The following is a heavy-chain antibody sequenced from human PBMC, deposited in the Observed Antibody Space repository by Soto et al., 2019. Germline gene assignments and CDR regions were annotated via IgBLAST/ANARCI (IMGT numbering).Heavy chain of an antibody. V-gene: IGHV3-30-3*01. Sequence: VGSLRLSCAASGFTFSSYSMHCVRHSPGKWLEWVAVISYDGSNKYYADSVKGRFTISRDNSKNTLYLQMNSLRAEDTAVYYCERDYPAVELATIKEYWGQGTMVIVSS. CDR2: ISYDGSNK. D-gene: IGHD5-12*01. J-gene: IGHJ4*02. CDR3: ERDYPAVELATIKEY. CDR1: GFTFSSYS.